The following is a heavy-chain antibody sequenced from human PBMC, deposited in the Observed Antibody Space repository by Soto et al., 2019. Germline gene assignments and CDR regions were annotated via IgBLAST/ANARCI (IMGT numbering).Heavy chain of an antibody. CDR1: GYTFPGSY. J-gene: IGHJ5*02. D-gene: IGHD3-3*02. CDR3: ARVPTYLGTWFDP. CDR2: INPNGGGT. Sequence: QVQLVQSGAEVKKPGASVKASCKASGYTFPGSYLHWGRQAPGQGLGWMGWINPNGGGTNYAQKFQGRVTMTRDTSISTAYMELSRLRSDDTAVYYCARVPTYLGTWFDPWGQGTLVTVSS. V-gene: IGHV1-2*02.